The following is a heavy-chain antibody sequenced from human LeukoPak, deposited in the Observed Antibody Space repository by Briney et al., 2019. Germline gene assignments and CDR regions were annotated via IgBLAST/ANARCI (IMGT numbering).Heavy chain of an antibody. V-gene: IGHV4-59*01. D-gene: IGHD7-27*01. CDR3: AGTGLFFDY. CDR2: MYYSGGT. Sequence: SETLSLTCRVSGASISGYYWSWIRQPPGKGLEWIGHMYYSGGTTYNPSLKSRVSISLDTSKKHFSLKLSSVTAADTAVYYCAGTGLFFDYWSQGALVTVSS. J-gene: IGHJ4*02. CDR1: GASISGYY.